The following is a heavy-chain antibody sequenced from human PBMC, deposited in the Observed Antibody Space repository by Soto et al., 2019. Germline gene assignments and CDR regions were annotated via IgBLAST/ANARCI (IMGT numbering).Heavy chain of an antibody. D-gene: IGHD3-22*01. CDR3: ARSDSSGYSLDY. Sequence: QVQLVQSGAEVKEPGASVKVSCKASGYTFTSYGLNWVRQAPGQGLEWMGWISAYNGNTNYAQKFQGRVTMTTHTSPSPAYMALRSLSSADTAVYFFARSDSSGYSLDYWGQGTLVTFSA. V-gene: IGHV1-18*01. CDR2: ISAYNGNT. CDR1: GYTFTSYG. J-gene: IGHJ4*02.